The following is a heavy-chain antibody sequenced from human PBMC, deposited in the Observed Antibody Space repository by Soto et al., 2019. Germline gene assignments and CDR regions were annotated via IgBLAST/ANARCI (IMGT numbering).Heavy chain of an antibody. CDR1: GGSFSGYY. V-gene: IGHV4-34*01. J-gene: IGHJ6*02. Sequence: PSETLSLTCAVYGGSFSGYYWSWVRQPPGKGLEWIAEINHSGSTNYNPSLKSRVTISVDTSKNYFSLKLSFVTAADTAVYYCARALPVSRYCISLDCPRYGMDVWGQGPTVPVYS. D-gene: IGHD2-2*01. CDR3: ARALPVSRYCISLDCPRYGMDV. CDR2: INHSGST.